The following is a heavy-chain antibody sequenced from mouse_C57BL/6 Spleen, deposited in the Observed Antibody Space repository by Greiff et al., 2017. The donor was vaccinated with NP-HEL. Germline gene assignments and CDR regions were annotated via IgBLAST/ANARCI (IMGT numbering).Heavy chain of an antibody. Sequence: QVQLQQSGAELVKPGASVKLSCKASGYTFTSYWMHWVKQRPGQGLEWIGMIHPNSGSTNYNEKFKSKATLTVDNSSSTAYMKLSSLTSEDSAVYYGARKDYDYEYYFDYWGQGTTLTVSS. CDR1: GYTFTSYW. CDR3: ARKDYDYEYYFDY. J-gene: IGHJ2*01. CDR2: IHPNSGST. V-gene: IGHV1-64*01. D-gene: IGHD2-4*01.